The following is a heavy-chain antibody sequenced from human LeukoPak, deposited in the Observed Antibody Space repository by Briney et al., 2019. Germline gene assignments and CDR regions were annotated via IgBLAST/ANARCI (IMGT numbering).Heavy chain of an antibody. D-gene: IGHD3-3*01. CDR2: IKQDGSEN. CDR3: ARAMGTSYGFWSGSYTVSYYYYMDV. Sequence: GGSLRLSCATFGFTFSSHSMSWVRQAPGQGLEWVANIKQDGSENHYVDSVKGRFSISRDNTKNSLYLQMNSLRAEDTAVYYCARAMGTSYGFWSGSYTVSYYYYMDVWGKGTTVAVS. CDR1: GFTFSSHS. V-gene: IGHV3-7*01. J-gene: IGHJ6*03.